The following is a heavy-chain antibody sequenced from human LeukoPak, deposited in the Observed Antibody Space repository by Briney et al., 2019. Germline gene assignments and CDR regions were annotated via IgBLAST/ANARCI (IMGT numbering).Heavy chain of an antibody. CDR3: ASWYHIDY. V-gene: IGHV3-30*14. D-gene: IGHD2-2*01. CDR2: ISYDGSNK. Sequence: GGSLRLSCAASGFTFSSYAMHWVRQAPGKGLEWVAVISYDGSNKYYADSVKGRFTITRDNSKNTRYLQMNSLRAEDTAMYYCASWYHIDYRGNGAMVTVCS. J-gene: IGHJ4*01. CDR1: GFTFSSYA.